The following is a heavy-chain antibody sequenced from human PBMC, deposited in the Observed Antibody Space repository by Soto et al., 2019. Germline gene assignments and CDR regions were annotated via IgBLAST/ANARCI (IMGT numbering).Heavy chain of an antibody. CDR2: VSGDGSST. CDR3: AKDMVRGVITSPHYYYYYMDV. Sequence: GGSLRLSCAASGFTFSSSWMHWVRQAPGKGLVWVSRVSGDGSSTNYADSVKGRFTISRDNAKNTLYLQMNSLRAEDTAVYYCAKDMVRGVITSPHYYYYYMDVWGKGTTVTVSS. CDR1: GFTFSSSW. D-gene: IGHD3-10*01. J-gene: IGHJ6*03. V-gene: IGHV3-74*01.